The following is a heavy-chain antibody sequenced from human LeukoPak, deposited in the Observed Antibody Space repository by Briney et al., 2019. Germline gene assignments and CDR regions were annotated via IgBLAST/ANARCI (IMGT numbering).Heavy chain of an antibody. CDR3: ARGYCSSTSCYLDY. CDR2: IHYSGST. J-gene: IGHJ4*02. V-gene: IGHV4-59*01. Sequence: PSETLSLTCTVSGGSISSYYWSWIRQPPGKGLEWIGYIHYSGSTNYNPSLKSRVTISVDTSKNQFSLKLSSVTAADTAVYYCARGYCSSTSCYLDYWGQGTLVTVSS. CDR1: GGSISSYY. D-gene: IGHD2-2*01.